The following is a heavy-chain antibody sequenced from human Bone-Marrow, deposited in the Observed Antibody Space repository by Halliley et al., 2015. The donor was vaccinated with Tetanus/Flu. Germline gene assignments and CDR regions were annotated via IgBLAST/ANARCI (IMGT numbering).Heavy chain of an antibody. CDR3: AREGIATSGDYLDY. V-gene: IGHV3-7*03. CDR2: IKQDGSEK. CDR1: GFTFSSYW. J-gene: IGHJ4*02. D-gene: IGHD6-13*01. Sequence: SLRLSCAASGFTFSSYWMSWVRQAPGKGLGWVANIKQDGSEKYYVDSVKGRFTISRDNAKNSVFLQMSSLRAEDTALYYCAREGIATSGDYLDYWGQGTLVTVSS.